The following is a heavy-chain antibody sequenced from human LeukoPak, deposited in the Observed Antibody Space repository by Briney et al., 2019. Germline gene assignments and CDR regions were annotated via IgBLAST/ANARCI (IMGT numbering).Heavy chain of an antibody. J-gene: IGHJ4*02. CDR2: VNPSGGST. D-gene: IGHD3-22*01. Sequence: ASVKVSCKASGYTFTSYYMHWVRQAPGQGLEWMGIVNPSGGSTSYAQKFQGRVTMTRDTSTSTVYMELSSLSSEDTAVYYCARGTRGLYYDSSGYDLGYWGQGTLVTVSS. CDR3: ARGTRGLYYDSSGYDLGY. V-gene: IGHV1-46*01. CDR1: GYTFTSYY.